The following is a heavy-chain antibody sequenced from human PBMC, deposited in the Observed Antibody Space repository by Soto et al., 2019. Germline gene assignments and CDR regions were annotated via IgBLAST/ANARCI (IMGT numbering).Heavy chain of an antibody. D-gene: IGHD5-12*01. Sequence: QVQLQESGPGLVKPSGTLSLTCTVSGDSVRSGSFSWSWIRQPPGKGLEWIGYISYTGNTNYNPSLKSRVTISVDTSKNQFSLNLTSVTAADTALYYCARGYSGHDYPYWGQGTLVTVSS. CDR3: ARGYSGHDYPY. CDR2: ISYTGNT. CDR1: GDSVRSGSFS. J-gene: IGHJ4*02. V-gene: IGHV4-61*01.